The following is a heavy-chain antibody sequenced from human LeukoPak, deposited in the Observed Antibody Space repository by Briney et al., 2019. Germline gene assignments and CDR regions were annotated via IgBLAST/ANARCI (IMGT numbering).Heavy chain of an antibody. CDR2: IKQDGSEK. D-gene: IGHD5-18*01. CDR1: GFTFSSYW. J-gene: IGHJ6*03. CDR3: ARDRSVWAGYSYGHNYYYYMDV. V-gene: IGHV3-7*01. Sequence: PGGSLRLSCAASGFTFSSYWMSWVRQAPGKGLEWVANIKQDGSEKYYVDSVKGRFTISRDNAKNSLYLQMNSLRAEDTAVYYCARDRSVWAGYSYGHNYYYYMDVWGKGTTVTVSS.